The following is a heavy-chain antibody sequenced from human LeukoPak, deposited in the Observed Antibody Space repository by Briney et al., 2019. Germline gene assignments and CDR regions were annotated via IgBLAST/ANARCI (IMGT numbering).Heavy chain of an antibody. J-gene: IGHJ4*02. D-gene: IGHD3-22*01. CDR1: GDSISSGESY. CDR2: IYYNAYT. Sequence: SETLSLTCTVSGDSISSGESYWTWIRQPPGTGLEWIGSIYYNAYTYYSPSLKSRLSMSVDTSKNQFSLRLSSVTAADTAVYFCARAGQYYHDTSGYFPDYWGQGTLVTVSS. CDR3: ARAGQYYHDTSGYFPDY. V-gene: IGHV4-30-4*01.